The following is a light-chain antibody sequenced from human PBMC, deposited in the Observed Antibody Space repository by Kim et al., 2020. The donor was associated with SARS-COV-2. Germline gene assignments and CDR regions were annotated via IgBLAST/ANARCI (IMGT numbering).Light chain of an antibody. J-gene: IGKJ3*01. V-gene: IGKV3-20*01. CDR2: GAS. Sequence: SPGDSATLSCRASQSISSSYLAWYQQKPGQAPRLLIYGASSRATGIPDRFSGSGSGTDFTLTISRLEPEDFAVYYCQQYDSPLFTFGPGTKVDIK. CDR3: QQYDSPLFT. CDR1: QSISSSY.